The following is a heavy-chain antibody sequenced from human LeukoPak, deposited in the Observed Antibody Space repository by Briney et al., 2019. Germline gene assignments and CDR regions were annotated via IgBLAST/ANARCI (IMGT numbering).Heavy chain of an antibody. V-gene: IGHV4-4*07. J-gene: IGHJ4*02. D-gene: IGHD6-13*01. Sequence: SETLSLTCTVSGTSINTYYWTWIRQPAGKRLEWMGRVYPSGITNHNPSLKSRVSMSVDTSKSQLSLKLNSVSAADTAVYYCARDAGTLFAYGGQGFLVTVSS. CDR2: VYPSGIT. CDR1: GTSINTYY. CDR3: ARDAGTLFAY.